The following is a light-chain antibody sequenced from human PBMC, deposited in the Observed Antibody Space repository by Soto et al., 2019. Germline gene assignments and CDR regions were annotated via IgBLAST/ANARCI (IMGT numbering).Light chain of an antibody. Sequence: DIQMTQSPSTLSASVGDRIIITCLASESISSWLAWYQQKPGRAPKLLIYKASTLESGVPSRFSASGSGTEFTLTISSLQPDDSATYFCHQYSASHTFGGGTKVDIK. V-gene: IGKV1-5*03. CDR1: ESISSW. CDR2: KAS. J-gene: IGKJ4*01. CDR3: HQYSASHT.